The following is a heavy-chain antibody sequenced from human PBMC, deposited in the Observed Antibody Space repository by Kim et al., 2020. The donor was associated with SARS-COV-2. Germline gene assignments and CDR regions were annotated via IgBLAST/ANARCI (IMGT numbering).Heavy chain of an antibody. CDR1: GYTFTTYP. CDR3: ARGKGFYDTSGYFYGYFDY. D-gene: IGHD3-22*01. J-gene: IGHJ4*03. CDR2: INGGNGNT. Sequence: ASVKVSCKASGYTFTTYPMHWVRQAPEQRLEWMAWINGGNGNTKYSQKFQGRVTMTRDTSASTAYMERSSLRSEDTAVYYCARGKGFYDTSGYFYGYFDYWGQGALVTVSS. V-gene: IGHV1-3*01.